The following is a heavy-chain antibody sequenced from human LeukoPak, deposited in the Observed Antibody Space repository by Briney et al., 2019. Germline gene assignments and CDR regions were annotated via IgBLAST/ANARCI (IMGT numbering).Heavy chain of an antibody. V-gene: IGHV4-4*02. CDR3: ARGRNTMVRGAIGAETRYYSSYYMDV. Sequence: PSETLSLTCAVSGDSISSNYWWTWIRQPPGKGLEWIGEINHSGSTNYNPSLKSRVTISGDTYKNHFSLKLSSVTAADTALYYCARGRNTMVRGAIGAETRYYSSYYMDVWGKGTTVTVSS. CDR1: GDSISSNYW. D-gene: IGHD3-10*01. J-gene: IGHJ6*03. CDR2: INHSGST.